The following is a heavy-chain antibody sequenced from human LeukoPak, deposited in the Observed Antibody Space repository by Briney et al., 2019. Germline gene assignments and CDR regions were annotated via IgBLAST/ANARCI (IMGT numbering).Heavy chain of an antibody. J-gene: IGHJ5*02. Sequence: ASVTVSCTASGYTFTDYALHWVRQVPGQRLEWMGWINAGNGNTKYSQKFQGRVTITRDTSASTAYMELSSPRSEDTAVYYCARRLGYCSGGSCGTGGWFDPWGQGTLVTVSS. V-gene: IGHV1-3*01. CDR1: GYTFTDYA. CDR3: ARRLGYCSGGSCGTGGWFDP. CDR2: INAGNGNT. D-gene: IGHD2-15*01.